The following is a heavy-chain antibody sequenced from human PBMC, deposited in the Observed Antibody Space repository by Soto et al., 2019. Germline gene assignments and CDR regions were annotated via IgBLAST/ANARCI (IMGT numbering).Heavy chain of an antibody. V-gene: IGHV3-9*01. J-gene: IGHJ4*02. D-gene: IGHD6-6*01. CDR3: AKDYWGSSNNFDY. CDR1: GFTFDDYA. CDR2: ISWNSDTI. Sequence: GGSLRLSCAASGFTFDDYAMHWVRQAPGKGLEWVSGISWNSDTIGYADSVKGRFTISRDNAKNSLYLQMNSLRAEDTALYYCAKDYWGSSNNFDYWGQGALVTVSS.